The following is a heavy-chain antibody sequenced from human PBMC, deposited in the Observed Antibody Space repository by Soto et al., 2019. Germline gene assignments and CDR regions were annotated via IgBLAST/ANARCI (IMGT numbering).Heavy chain of an antibody. Sequence: QVQLVQSGAELKKPGASVKVSCKASGYTFTNYGISWVRQAPGQGLEWMGRINTYHGNTKYAQKLQGRVTMTKDTSTSTAYMELTSLRSDDTAVYYCARSPGYSASWGYFYYGMKIWGQGTTVIVSS. J-gene: IGHJ6*02. CDR3: ARSPGYSASWGYFYYGMKI. CDR1: GYTFTNYG. V-gene: IGHV1-18*01. D-gene: IGHD6-13*01. CDR2: INTYHGNT.